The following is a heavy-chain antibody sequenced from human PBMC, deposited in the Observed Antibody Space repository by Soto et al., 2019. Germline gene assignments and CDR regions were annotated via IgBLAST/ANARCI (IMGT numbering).Heavy chain of an antibody. CDR2: ISSTTNYI. CDR3: ARESEDLTSNFDY. V-gene: IGHV3-21*06. Sequence: GSLIISCASSGFTFTMYSMNWVRQAPGKGLEWVSSISSTTNYIYYGDSMKGRFTISRDNAKNSLYLEMNSLRAEDTAVYYCARESEDLTSNFDYWGQGTMVTVSS. J-gene: IGHJ4*02. CDR1: GFTFTMYS.